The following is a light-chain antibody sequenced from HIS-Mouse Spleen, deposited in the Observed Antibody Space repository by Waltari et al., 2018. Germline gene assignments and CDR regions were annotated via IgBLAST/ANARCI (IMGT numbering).Light chain of an antibody. CDR2: AAS. CDR1: QSIRSY. CDR3: QQSYSTPFT. V-gene: IGKV1-39*01. J-gene: IGKJ3*01. Sequence: DIQMTQSPSSLSASVGDRVTLTSRASQSIRSYLNSYQQKTGQAPKLLIYAASTSQSRVPSRLSGSGSWTDFTPTISSLQPEDFAAYYCQQSYSTPFTFGPGTKVDIK.